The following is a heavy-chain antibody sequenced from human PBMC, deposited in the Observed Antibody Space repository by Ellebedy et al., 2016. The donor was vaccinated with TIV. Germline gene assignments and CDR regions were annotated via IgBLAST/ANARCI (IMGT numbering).Heavy chain of an antibody. CDR3: ARGSYDTSGPFGS. J-gene: IGHJ4*02. Sequence: GESLKISCAASGFTFSSYVMHWVRQAPGKGLEWVTLISYDGSNKYYADSVKGRFTISRDNSKNTLYLQMSSLRAEDTAVYYCARGSYDTSGPFGSWGQGTLVTVSS. CDR2: ISYDGSNK. CDR1: GFTFSSYV. D-gene: IGHD3-22*01. V-gene: IGHV3-30*14.